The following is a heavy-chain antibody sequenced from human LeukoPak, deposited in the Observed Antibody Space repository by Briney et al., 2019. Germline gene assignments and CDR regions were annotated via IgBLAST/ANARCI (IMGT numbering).Heavy chain of an antibody. CDR1: GGSINNYY. Sequence: SETLSLTCTVSGGSINNYYWSWIRQPAGKGLEWIGRIYTRGSTNYNPSLKSRVSMSVDTSKSQFSLKLSSVTAADTAVYYCARGRYCSADISSGGDAFDIWGQGTMVSVSS. CDR2: IYTRGST. V-gene: IGHV4-4*07. CDR3: ARGRYCSADISSGGDAFDI. J-gene: IGHJ3*02. D-gene: IGHD2-15*01.